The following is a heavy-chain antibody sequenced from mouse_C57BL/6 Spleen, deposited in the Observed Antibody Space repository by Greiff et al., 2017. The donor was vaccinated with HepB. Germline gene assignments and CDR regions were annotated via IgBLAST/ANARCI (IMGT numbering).Heavy chain of an antibody. CDR1: GYTFTSYW. D-gene: IGHD3-2*02. CDR2: IHPNSGRT. CDR3: ARRDSSVYSYAMDY. Sequence: QVQLQQPGAELVKPGASVKLSCKASGYTFTSYWMHWVKQRPGQGLEWIGMIHPNSGRTNYNEKFKSKATLTVDKSSSTSYIQHSSLTSEDSAVYYCARRDSSVYSYAMDYWGQGTSVTVSS. V-gene: IGHV1-64*01. J-gene: IGHJ4*01.